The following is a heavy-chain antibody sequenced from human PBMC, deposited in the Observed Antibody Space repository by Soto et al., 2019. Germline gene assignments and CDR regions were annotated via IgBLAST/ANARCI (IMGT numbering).Heavy chain of an antibody. D-gene: IGHD6-6*01. J-gene: IGHJ6*02. Sequence: PGGSLRLSCAASGFTFSSYGMHWVRQAPGKGLEWVAVIWYDGSNKYYADSVKGRFTISRDNSKNTLYLQMNSLRAEDTAVYYCAREPSPPECSSSSSYYGMDVWGQGTTVTVSS. CDR2: IWYDGSNK. CDR3: AREPSPPECSSSSSYYGMDV. CDR1: GFTFSSYG. V-gene: IGHV3-33*01.